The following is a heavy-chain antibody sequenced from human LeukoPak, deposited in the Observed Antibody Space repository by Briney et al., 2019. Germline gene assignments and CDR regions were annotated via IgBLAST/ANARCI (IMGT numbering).Heavy chain of an antibody. Sequence: PGGSLRLSCAASGFTFSSYAMSWVRQAPGKGLEWVSSISRAANYIHYADSVESRFTISRDNAKNALYLQMNSLRVEDTGVYYCARDEGVWGQGTLVTVSS. CDR2: ISRAANYI. CDR1: GFTFSSYA. V-gene: IGHV3-21*01. J-gene: IGHJ4*02. CDR3: ARDEGV. D-gene: IGHD3-10*01.